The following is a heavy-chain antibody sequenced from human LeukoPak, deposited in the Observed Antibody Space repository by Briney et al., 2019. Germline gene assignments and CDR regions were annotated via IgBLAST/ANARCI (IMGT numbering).Heavy chain of an antibody. Sequence: PGGSLRLSCAASGFTFSSYSMNWVRQAPGKGLEWVSSISTSSSYKRYADSVKGRFTISRDNAKSSLYLQMNSLRAEDTAVYYCAELGITMIGGVWGKGTTVTISS. CDR1: GFTFSSYS. CDR2: ISTSSSYK. CDR3: AELGITMIGGV. J-gene: IGHJ6*04. D-gene: IGHD3-10*02. V-gene: IGHV3-21*01.